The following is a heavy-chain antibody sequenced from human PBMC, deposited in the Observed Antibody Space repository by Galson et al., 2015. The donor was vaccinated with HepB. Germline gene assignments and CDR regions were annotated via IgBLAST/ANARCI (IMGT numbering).Heavy chain of an antibody. J-gene: IGHJ4*02. V-gene: IGHV3-23*01. D-gene: IGHD4-23*01. Sequence: SLRLSCAASGFTFNKFAMTWVRQAPQAPGVGLAWVSSISSDAVNRYYKDSLKGRFTISRDNSKSTLYLQMHSLRAEDTAVYYCAKTTYGGSGKPYYFDSWGQGTLVTVSS. CDR3: AKTTYGGSGKPYYFDS. CDR1: GFTFNKFA. CDR2: ISSDAVNR.